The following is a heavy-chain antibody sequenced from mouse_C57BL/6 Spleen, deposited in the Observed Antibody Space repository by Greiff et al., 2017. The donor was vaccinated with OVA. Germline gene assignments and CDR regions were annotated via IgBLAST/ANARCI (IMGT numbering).Heavy chain of an antibody. D-gene: IGHD1-1*01. CDR3: ARRGFYYGSSYGAMDY. V-gene: IGHV1-55*01. CDR1: GYTFTSYW. CDR2: IYPGSGST. J-gene: IGHJ4*01. Sequence: QVQLQQPGAELVKPGASVKMSCKASGYTFTSYWITWVKQRPGQGLEWIGDIYPGSGSTNYNKKFKSKATLTVDTSSSTAYMQLSSLTSEDSAVYYCARRGFYYGSSYGAMDYWGQGISVTVSS.